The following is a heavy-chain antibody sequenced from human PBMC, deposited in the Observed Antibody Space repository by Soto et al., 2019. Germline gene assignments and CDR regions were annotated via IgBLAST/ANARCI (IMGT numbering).Heavy chain of an antibody. J-gene: IGHJ4*02. V-gene: IGHV1-2*02. D-gene: IGHD1-1*01. CDR2: INPNSGGT. Sequence: ASVKVSFKASGYTFSDYYIHWLQQAPGQGLEWMGWINPNSGGTKYAPKFQGGVTMTRDTSITTAYMELSRLRSGDTAVYYCAREPATAKPEGVDFWGQGTLVTVSS. CDR1: GYTFSDYY. CDR3: AREPATAKPEGVDF.